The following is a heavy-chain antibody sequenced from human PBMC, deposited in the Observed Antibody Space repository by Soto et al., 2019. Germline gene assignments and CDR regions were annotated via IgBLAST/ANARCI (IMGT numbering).Heavy chain of an antibody. Sequence: GGSLRLSCAASGFTFSSYAMHWVRQAPGKGLEWVAVISYEGSNKYYADSVKGRFTISRDNSKNTLYLQMNSLRAEDTAVYYCARETGTTVYYGMDVWGQGTTVTVSS. J-gene: IGHJ6*02. CDR2: ISYEGSNK. CDR3: ARETGTTVYYGMDV. V-gene: IGHV3-30-3*01. CDR1: GFTFSSYA. D-gene: IGHD1-1*01.